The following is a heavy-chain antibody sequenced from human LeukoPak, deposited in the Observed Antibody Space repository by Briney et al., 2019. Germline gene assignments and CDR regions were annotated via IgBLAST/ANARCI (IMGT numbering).Heavy chain of an antibody. Sequence: GGSLRLSCTASGFTVSSNYMSWVRQAPGKGLEWVANIKQDGSEKYYVDSVKGRFTISRDNAKNSLYLQMNSLRAEDTAVYYCARRGPYYYDSSGYYLDYWGQGTLVTVSS. V-gene: IGHV3-7*01. CDR3: ARRGPYYYDSSGYYLDY. J-gene: IGHJ4*02. D-gene: IGHD3-22*01. CDR2: IKQDGSEK. CDR1: GFTVSSNY.